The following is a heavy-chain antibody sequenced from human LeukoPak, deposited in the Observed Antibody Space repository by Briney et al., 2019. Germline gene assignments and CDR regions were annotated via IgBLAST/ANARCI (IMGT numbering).Heavy chain of an antibody. Sequence: GGSLRLSCVGSGHTFTTSAMHWVRQAPGKGLEWVAVITDDGRTKYYADSVKGRFTISRDNSKNTLYLQMNSLRAEDTAVYFCARAHSTSSSVYDFWGQGTRVTVSP. CDR2: ITDDGRTK. V-gene: IGHV3-30*14. D-gene: IGHD6-6*01. CDR1: GHTFTTSA. J-gene: IGHJ4*02. CDR3: ARAHSTSSSVYDF.